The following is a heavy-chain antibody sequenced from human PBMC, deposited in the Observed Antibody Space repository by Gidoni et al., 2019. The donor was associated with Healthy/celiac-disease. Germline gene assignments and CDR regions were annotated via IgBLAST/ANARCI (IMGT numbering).Heavy chain of an antibody. CDR2: ISYSGIT. CDR3: ARALGSEYFDY. CDR1: GGSISSGGYY. Sequence: QVKLQESGPGLVKPSQTLSLTCTVSGGSISSGGYYWSWIRQHPGKGLEWIGYISYSGITSYNPSLKSRVTISVATSKNQFSLKLSSVTAADTAVYYCARALGSEYFDYWGQGTLVTVSS. J-gene: IGHJ4*02. D-gene: IGHD3-10*01. V-gene: IGHV4-31*03.